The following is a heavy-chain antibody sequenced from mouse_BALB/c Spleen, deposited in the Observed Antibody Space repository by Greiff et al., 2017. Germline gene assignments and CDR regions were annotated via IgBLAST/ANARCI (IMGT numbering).Heavy chain of an antibody. J-gene: IGHJ3*01. CDR2: INPSTGYT. Sequence: VKLMESGAELAKPGASVKMSCKASGYTFTSYWMHWVKQRPGQGLEWIGYINPSTGYTEYNQKFKDKATLTADKSSSTAYMQLSSLTSEDSAVYYCARWDYDPARFAYWGQGTLVTVSA. CDR1: GYTFTSYW. D-gene: IGHD2-4*01. V-gene: IGHV1-7*01. CDR3: ARWDYDPARFAY.